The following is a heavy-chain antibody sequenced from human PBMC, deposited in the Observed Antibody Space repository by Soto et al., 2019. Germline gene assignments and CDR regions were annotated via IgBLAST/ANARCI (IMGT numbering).Heavy chain of an antibody. CDR1: GDTFSMYS. D-gene: IGHD3-22*01. J-gene: IGHJ4*02. CDR2: IIPMLGTP. V-gene: IGHV1-69*06. CDR3: ARERFRYDRSSYYRPDY. Sequence: QLQLVQSGAEVKKPGSSVKVSCKVSGDTFSMYSISWVRQAPGQGLEWLGGIIPMLGTPSYAQRFQDRVTITADKDTTTAYMELSSLRSEYTAVYYCARERFRYDRSSYYRPDYWGQGTLVTVSS.